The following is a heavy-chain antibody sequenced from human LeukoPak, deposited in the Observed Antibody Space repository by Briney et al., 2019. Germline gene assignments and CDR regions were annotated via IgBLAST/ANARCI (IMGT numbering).Heavy chain of an antibody. J-gene: IGHJ4*02. D-gene: IGHD6-13*01. CDR3: ARTLYISAAPGGFDY. Sequence: ASVKVSCKASGYTFTGHYIHWVRQAPGQGLERMGWINPKNAATNYGQRFQGRVTMTRDTSTGTVYMELNTLRSDDTAVYYCARTLYISAAPGGFDYWGQGTLVTVSS. CDR1: GYTFTGHY. CDR2: INPKNAAT. V-gene: IGHV1-2*02.